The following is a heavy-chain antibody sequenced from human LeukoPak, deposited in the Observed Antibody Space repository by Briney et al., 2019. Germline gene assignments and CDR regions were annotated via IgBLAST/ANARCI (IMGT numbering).Heavy chain of an antibody. D-gene: IGHD1-1*01. CDR1: GYTFTNYH. CDR3: ARTTSFTASGYDC. J-gene: IGHJ4*02. Sequence: GASVTVSCKATGYTFTNYHINWVRQATGQGLEWMGWMNPNTGDSGYAQKFQGRVTITRDTSISTSYMELRSLRSDDTAVYFCARTTSFTASGYDCWGQGTLVTVSS. CDR2: MNPNTGDS. V-gene: IGHV1-8*03.